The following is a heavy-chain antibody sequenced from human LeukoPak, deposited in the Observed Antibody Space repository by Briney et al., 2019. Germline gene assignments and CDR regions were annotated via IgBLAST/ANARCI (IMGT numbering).Heavy chain of an antibody. CDR2: ISDSRTYI. CDR3: VRVVYCSGGSCSYYFDY. Sequence: GGSLXLXXXXXGFSFSSYSMNWVRQAPGKGLEWVSSISDSRTYIFNADPVQGRFTISRDDAKNSLYLQMNSLRVEETAVYYCVRVVYCSGGSCSYYFDYWGQGTLVTVSS. J-gene: IGHJ4*02. CDR1: GFSFSSYS. V-gene: IGHV3-21*01. D-gene: IGHD2-15*01.